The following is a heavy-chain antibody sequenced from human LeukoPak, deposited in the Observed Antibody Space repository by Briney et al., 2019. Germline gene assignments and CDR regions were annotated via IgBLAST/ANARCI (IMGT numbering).Heavy chain of an antibody. CDR2: INPNSGGT. Sequence: ASVKVSCKASGYTFTGYYMHWVRQAPGQGLEWMGWINPNSGGTNYAQKFQGRVTMTRDTSISTAYMELSRLRSDDTAVYYCAREYYDSSGLDYWGQGTQVTVSS. CDR1: GYTFTGYY. J-gene: IGHJ4*02. CDR3: AREYYDSSGLDY. V-gene: IGHV1-2*02. D-gene: IGHD3-22*01.